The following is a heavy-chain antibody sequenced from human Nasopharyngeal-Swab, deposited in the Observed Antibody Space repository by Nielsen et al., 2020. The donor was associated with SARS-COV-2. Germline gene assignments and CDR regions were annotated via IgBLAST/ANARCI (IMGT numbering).Heavy chain of an antibody. J-gene: IGHJ1*01. CDR1: GFTYNNYA. CDR2: TEIGGTT. D-gene: IGHD2-2*01. CDR3: ARDLGGGYCTTTNCPGS. V-gene: IGHV3-53*01. Sequence: GESLKISCTASGFTYNNYAMSWVRQAPGKGLEWVSVTEIGGTTHYADSVKGRFSISRDSSTNTLYLQMNNVRAEDTAVYYCARDLGGGYCTTTNCPGSWGQGTLVTVSS.